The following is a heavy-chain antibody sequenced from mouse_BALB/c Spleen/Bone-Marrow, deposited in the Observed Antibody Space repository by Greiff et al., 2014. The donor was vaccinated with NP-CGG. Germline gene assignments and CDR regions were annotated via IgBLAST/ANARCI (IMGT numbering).Heavy chain of an antibody. CDR2: IYPGNGDT. CDR3: ARSYGNPYYFDY. J-gene: IGHJ2*01. Sequence: SGAELVKPGASVKMSCKASGYTFTTYNMHWVKQTPGQGLEWIGAIYPGNGDTSYNQKFKGKATLTADKSSSTAYMQLSSLTSEDSAVYCCARSYGNPYYFDYWGQGTTLTVSS. D-gene: IGHD2-1*01. V-gene: IGHV1-12*01. CDR1: GYTFTTYN.